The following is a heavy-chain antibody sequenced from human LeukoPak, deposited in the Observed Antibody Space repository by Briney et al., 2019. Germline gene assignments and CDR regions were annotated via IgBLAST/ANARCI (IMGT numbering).Heavy chain of an antibody. CDR3: ARGVGGYSGYDWFDP. CDR2: INHSGST. V-gene: IGHV4-34*01. CDR1: GGSFSGYY. D-gene: IGHD5-12*01. J-gene: IGHJ5*02. Sequence: SKTLSLTCAVYGGSFSGYYWSWIRQPPGKGLEWIGEINHSGSTNYNPSLKSRVTISVDMSKNQFSLKLSSVTAADTAVYYCARGVGGYSGYDWFDPWGQGTLVTVSS.